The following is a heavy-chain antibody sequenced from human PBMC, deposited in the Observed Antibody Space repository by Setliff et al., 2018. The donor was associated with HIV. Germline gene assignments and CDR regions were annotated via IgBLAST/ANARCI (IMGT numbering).Heavy chain of an antibody. CDR3: SRAGVVEGYYYYYYMDV. Sequence: GGSLSLSCATSGFTFDSYSIIWVRQAPGKGLEWVSYISGLGGGTIYYADSARGRFSISRDDAEKSVYLQMNSLRAEDTAVYYWSRAGVVEGYYYYYYMDVWGKGTTVTVSS. J-gene: IGHJ6*03. D-gene: IGHD2-15*01. CDR2: ISGLGGGTI. V-gene: IGHV3-48*01. CDR1: GFTFDSYS.